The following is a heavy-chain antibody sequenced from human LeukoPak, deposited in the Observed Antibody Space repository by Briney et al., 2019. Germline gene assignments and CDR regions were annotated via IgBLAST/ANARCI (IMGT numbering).Heavy chain of an antibody. V-gene: IGHV4-39*01. J-gene: IGHJ4*02. CDR3: ARLDTAMVSSIDY. CDR1: GGSISTTTYY. D-gene: IGHD5-18*01. Sequence: SETLSLTCTVSGGSISTTTYYWGWIRQPPGKGLEWIGSIYYSGSSYYNPSLKSRVTISVDTSKNQFSLKLNSVTAADTAVYHCARLDTAMVSSIDYWGQGTLVTVSS. CDR2: IYYSGSS.